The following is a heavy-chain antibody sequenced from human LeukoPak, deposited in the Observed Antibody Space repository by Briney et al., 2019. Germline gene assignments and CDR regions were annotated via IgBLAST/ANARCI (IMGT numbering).Heavy chain of an antibody. J-gene: IGHJ6*03. CDR3: ARGTRYYYYYMDV. V-gene: IGHV4-39*07. CDR2: IYYRGST. CDR1: LGSISSSNYY. Sequence: SETLSLTCTVSLGSISSSNYYWGWIRQPPGKGLEWIGSIYYRGSTYYNPSLKSRVTISIDTSKKQFSLKLSSVTAADTAVYYCARGTRYYYYYMDVWGKGTTVTVSS.